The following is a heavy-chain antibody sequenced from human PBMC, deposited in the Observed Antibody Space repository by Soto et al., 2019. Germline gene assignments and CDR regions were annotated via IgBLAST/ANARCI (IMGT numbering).Heavy chain of an antibody. J-gene: IGHJ6*03. CDR3: ARGDCRGVTCNSSPYYFHYMDV. CDR1: GFNFSNYS. CDR2: ISSSGGYM. D-gene: IGHD2-15*01. Sequence: GGSLRLSCAPSGFNFSNYSMNWVRQAPGMGLEWVSSISSSGGYMNYADSVRGRLTISRDNAKNSLFRQMGRLRAEDSAVYYCARGDCRGVTCNSSPYYFHYMDVWGKGTTVTVSS. V-gene: IGHV3-21*06.